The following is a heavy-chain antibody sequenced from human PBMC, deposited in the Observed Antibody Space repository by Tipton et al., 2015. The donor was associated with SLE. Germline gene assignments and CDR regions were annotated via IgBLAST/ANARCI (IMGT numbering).Heavy chain of an antibody. CDR3: ARVPLVGPRAYYYYYMDV. CDR2: AHYSGNA. D-gene: IGHD1-26*01. V-gene: IGHV4-59*01. J-gene: IGHJ6*03. Sequence: TLSLTCNVSGASISSYCWSWIRQSPGKGLEWIGFAHYSGNAKYNPSLKSRVTISVDTSKNHFSLRLSSVTAADTAVYYCARVPLVGPRAYYYYYMDVWGKGTTVTVSS. CDR1: GASISSYC.